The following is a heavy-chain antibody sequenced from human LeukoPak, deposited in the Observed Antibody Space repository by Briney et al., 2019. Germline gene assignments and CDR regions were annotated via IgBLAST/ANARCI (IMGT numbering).Heavy chain of an antibody. CDR3: ARVPSAVAGTMDV. Sequence: SGTLSLTCAVSGGSISSSNWWSWVRQPPGKGLEWIGEIYHSGSTNYNPSLKSRVTISVDKSKNQFSLKLSSVTAADTAVYYCARVPSAVAGTMDVWGKGTTVTVSS. CDR1: GGSISSSNW. V-gene: IGHV4-4*02. D-gene: IGHD6-19*01. CDR2: IYHSGST. J-gene: IGHJ6*03.